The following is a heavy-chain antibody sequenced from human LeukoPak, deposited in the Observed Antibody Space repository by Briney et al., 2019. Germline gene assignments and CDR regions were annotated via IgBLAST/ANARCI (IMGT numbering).Heavy chain of an antibody. CDR3: ARGLLGFAAEFDY. CDR1: GFTFSIYS. Sequence: GGSLRLSCAASGFTFSIYSMNWVRQAPGKGLEWVSYIGSSSSPIYYADSVKGRFTISRDNAKNSLYLQMNSLRDEDTAVYYCARGLLGFAAEFDYWGQGTLVTVSS. CDR2: IGSSSSPI. D-gene: IGHD6-13*01. J-gene: IGHJ4*02. V-gene: IGHV3-48*02.